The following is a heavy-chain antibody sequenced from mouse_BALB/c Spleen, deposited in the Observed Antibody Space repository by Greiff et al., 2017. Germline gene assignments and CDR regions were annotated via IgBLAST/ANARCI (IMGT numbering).Heavy chain of an antibody. D-gene: IGHD1-1*01. Sequence: EVHLVESGGGLVQPGGSLKLSCAASGFTFSSYTMSWVRQTPEKRLEWVAYISNGGGSTYYPDTVKGRFTISRDNAKNTLYLQMSSLKSEDTAMYYCARGYYGSSYLDYWGQGTSVTVSS. V-gene: IGHV5-12-2*01. CDR1: GFTFSSYT. CDR3: ARGYYGSSYLDY. CDR2: ISNGGGST. J-gene: IGHJ4*01.